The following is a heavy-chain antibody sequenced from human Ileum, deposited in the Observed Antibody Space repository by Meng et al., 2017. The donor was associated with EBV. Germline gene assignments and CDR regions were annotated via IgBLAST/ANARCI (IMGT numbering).Heavy chain of an antibody. CDR2: LIAVFDKT. J-gene: IGHJ4*02. CDR1: GGSFSTHT. V-gene: IGHV1-69*13. Sequence: QVQLVQSGAEVKQPGSSVEVACKTSGGSFSTHTFSWVRQAPGQGLEWTGGLIAVFDKTKAAPRFQDRVTFTADESTSTAYMELSSLTFDDTAVYFCARGRRNEPLFDYWGQGTLVTVSS. CDR3: ARGRRNEPLFDY. D-gene: IGHD1-14*01.